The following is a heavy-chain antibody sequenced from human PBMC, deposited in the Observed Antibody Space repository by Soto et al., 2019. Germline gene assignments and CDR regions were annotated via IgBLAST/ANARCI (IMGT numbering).Heavy chain of an antibody. CDR2: ISGSGGST. Sequence: AGGSLRLSCAASGFTFSSYAMSWVRQAPGKGLEWVSAISGSGGSTYYADSVKGRFTISRDNSKNTLYLQMNSLRAEDTAVYYCAKSGPNDFWSGYYIRYYYYGMDVWGQGTTVTVSS. CDR1: GFTFSSYA. V-gene: IGHV3-23*01. CDR3: AKSGPNDFWSGYYIRYYYYGMDV. D-gene: IGHD3-3*01. J-gene: IGHJ6*02.